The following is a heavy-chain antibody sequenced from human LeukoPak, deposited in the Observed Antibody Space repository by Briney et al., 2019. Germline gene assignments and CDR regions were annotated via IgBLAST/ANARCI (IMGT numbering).Heavy chain of an antibody. V-gene: IGHV3-21*01. CDR3: ASSTVTSPTDY. Sequence: PGGSLRLSCAASGFTVSSNEMSWVRQAPGKGLEWVSSISSSSYIYYADSVKGRFAISRDNAKNSLYLQMNSLRAEDTAVYYCASSTVTSPTDYWGQGTLVTVSS. D-gene: IGHD4-17*01. CDR1: GFTVSSNE. CDR2: ISSSSYI. J-gene: IGHJ4*02.